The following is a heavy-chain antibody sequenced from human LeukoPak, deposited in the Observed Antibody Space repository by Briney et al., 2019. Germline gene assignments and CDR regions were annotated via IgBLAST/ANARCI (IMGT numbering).Heavy chain of an antibody. Sequence: SETLSLTCTVSGYSIGSGHYWAWIRQPPGKGLEWIGCVYHSGTYYKSSLTSRVTTSMDTSKNQFSLKLTSVTAADSAFYYCAKSTGGGGHDSWGQGTLVTVSS. V-gene: IGHV4-38-2*02. CDR2: VYHSGT. J-gene: IGHJ5*01. CDR3: AKSTGGGGHDS. D-gene: IGHD4-23*01. CDR1: GYSIGSGHY.